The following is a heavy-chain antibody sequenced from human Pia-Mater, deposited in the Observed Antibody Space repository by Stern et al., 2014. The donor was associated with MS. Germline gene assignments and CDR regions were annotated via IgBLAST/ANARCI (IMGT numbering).Heavy chain of an antibody. Sequence: QVTLRESGPTLVKPTQTLTLSCTFSGFSVSTDGEAVGWIRQPPGRALEWLALIYWGGNRRQKSSPERLLTITKDTSNNHALLLMTNMDPVDTGTYYCAHRAGNMVRGVTFFDYWGPGTLVTVSS. CDR1: GFSVSTDGEA. D-gene: IGHD3-10*01. J-gene: IGHJ4*02. V-gene: IGHV2-5*02. CDR3: AHRAGNMVRGVTFFDY. CDR2: IYWGGNR.